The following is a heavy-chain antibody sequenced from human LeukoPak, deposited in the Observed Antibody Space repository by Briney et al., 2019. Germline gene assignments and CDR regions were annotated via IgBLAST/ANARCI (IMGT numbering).Heavy chain of an antibody. V-gene: IGHV5-51*01. CDR3: ARHALATPPTN. CDR1: GYSFTSYW. D-gene: IGHD5-12*01. CDR2: IYTGNSDT. J-gene: IGHJ4*02. Sequence: GGSLQISCNGSGYSFTSYWIGWGRQMPGKGLEWMGIIYTGNSDTRYSPSFLGQLTISADKTISTAYLQWSSLKASDTAMYCCARHALATPPTNWGQGTLVTVSS.